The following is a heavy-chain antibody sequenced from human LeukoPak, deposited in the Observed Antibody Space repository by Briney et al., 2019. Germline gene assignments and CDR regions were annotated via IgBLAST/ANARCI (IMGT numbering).Heavy chain of an antibody. V-gene: IGHV4-61*01. J-gene: IGHJ5*02. D-gene: IGHD3-10*01. Sequence: SETLSLTCTVSGSSFSSGSYYWSWIRQPPGKGLEWIGYIYYSGSTNYNPSLKSRVTISVDTSKNQFSLKLSSVTAADTAVYYCARGRGAGRRDGSGSYYGNWFDPWGQGTLVTISS. CDR2: IYYSGST. CDR3: ARGRGAGRRDGSGSYYGNWFDP. CDR1: GSSFSSGSYY.